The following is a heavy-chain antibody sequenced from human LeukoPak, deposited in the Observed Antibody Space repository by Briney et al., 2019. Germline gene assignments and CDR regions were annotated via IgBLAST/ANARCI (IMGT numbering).Heavy chain of an antibody. CDR3: ARGGSSGYYNLYYFDY. Sequence: PSETLSLTCTVSGGSISSYYWSWIRQPPGKGLEWIGYIYYSGSTNYNPSLKSRVTISVDTSKNQFSLKLSSVTAADPAVYYCARGGSSGYYNLYYFDYWGQGTLVTVSS. CDR1: GGSISSYY. CDR2: IYYSGST. V-gene: IGHV4-59*01. J-gene: IGHJ4*02. D-gene: IGHD3-22*01.